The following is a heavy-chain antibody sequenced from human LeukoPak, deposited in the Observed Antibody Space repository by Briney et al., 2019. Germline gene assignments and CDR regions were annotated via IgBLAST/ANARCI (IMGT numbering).Heavy chain of an antibody. V-gene: IGHV4-59*08. CDR2: IHYSGNI. D-gene: IGHD3-10*01. CDR1: GGSVSSYY. J-gene: IGHJ4*02. CDR3: ARRVASGSYYFDY. Sequence: SETLSLTCTVSGGSVSSYYWSWIRQPPGKGLEWIGYIHYSGNINYNPSLKSRVTISVDTSKNQFSLKLSSVTAADTAVYFCARRVASGSYYFDYWGQGTLVTVSS.